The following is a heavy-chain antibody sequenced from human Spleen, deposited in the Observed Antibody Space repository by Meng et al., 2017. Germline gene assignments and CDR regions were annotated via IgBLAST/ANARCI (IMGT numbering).Heavy chain of an antibody. J-gene: IGHJ4*02. V-gene: IGHV1-2*06. CDR2: INPIGGGT. D-gene: IGHD6-13*01. Sequence: QVPLVQAGDQVKKPGTSVKVSCKASGYSFTDYYIHWVRQAPGQGLEWMGRINPIGGGTNYAQKFQGRVTMSRDTSISTAYMELSSLRSDDTAVYYCARDGSSSWSTDYWGQGTLVTVSS. CDR1: GYSFTDYY. CDR3: ARDGSSSWSTDY.